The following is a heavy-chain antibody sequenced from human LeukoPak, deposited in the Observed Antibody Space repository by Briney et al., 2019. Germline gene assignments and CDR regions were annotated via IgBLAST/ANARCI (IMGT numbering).Heavy chain of an antibody. CDR3: ARGGYYGSGNDFRFDP. D-gene: IGHD3-10*01. V-gene: IGHV4-59*01. J-gene: IGHJ5*02. Sequence: ETLSLTCTVSGGSISSYYWSWIRQPPGKGLEWIGYIYYSGSTNYKPSLKSRVTISVDTSKNQFSLKLNSVTAADTAVYYCARGGYYGSGNDFRFDPWGQGTLVTVSS. CDR1: GGSISSYY. CDR2: IYYSGST.